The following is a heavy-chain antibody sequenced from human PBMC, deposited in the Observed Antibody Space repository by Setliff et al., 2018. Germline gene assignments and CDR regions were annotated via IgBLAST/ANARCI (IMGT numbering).Heavy chain of an antibody. CDR3: VVVGASTMIDFPNPLQH. CDR2: IWYDGSNK. D-gene: IGHD3-22*01. Sequence: GGSLRLSCAASGFTFNNFAMHWVRQAPGKGLEWVAVIWYDGSNKYYADSVKGRFTTSRDNSKNTLYLQMNSLRAEDTALEGRVVVGASTMIDFPNPLQH. V-gene: IGHV3-33*01. CDR1: GFTFNNFA. J-gene: IGHJ1*01.